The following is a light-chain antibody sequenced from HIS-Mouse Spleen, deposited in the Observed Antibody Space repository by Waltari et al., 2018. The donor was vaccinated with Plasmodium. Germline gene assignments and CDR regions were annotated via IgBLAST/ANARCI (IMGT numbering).Light chain of an antibody. CDR2: DNN. J-gene: IGLJ2*01. CDR1: SSNIGTTH. V-gene: IGLV1-51*01. CDR3: GTWDSSLSAGVV. Sequence: QPVLTQPPSVSAAPGHKVTISCPGSSSNIGTTHVSCYQQLPGPAPKLLIYDNNKRPSGIPDRFAGSKSGTSATLGITGLQTGDEADYYCGTWDSSLSAGVVFGGGTKLTVL.